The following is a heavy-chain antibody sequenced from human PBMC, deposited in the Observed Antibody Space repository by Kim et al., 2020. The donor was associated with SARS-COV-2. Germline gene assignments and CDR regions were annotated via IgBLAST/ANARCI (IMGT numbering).Heavy chain of an antibody. V-gene: IGHV1-69*04. J-gene: IGHJ4*02. CDR3: ARDPALWFGEYGGFDY. CDR2: IIPILGIA. D-gene: IGHD3-10*01. Sequence: SVKVSCKASGGTFSSYAISWVRQAPGQGLEWMGRIIPILGIANYAQKFQGRVTITADKSTSTAYMELSSLRSEDTAVYYCARDPALWFGEYGGFDYWGQGTLVTVSS. CDR1: GGTFSSYA.